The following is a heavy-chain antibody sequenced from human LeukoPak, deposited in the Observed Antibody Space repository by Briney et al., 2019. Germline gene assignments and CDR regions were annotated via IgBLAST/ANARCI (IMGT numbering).Heavy chain of an antibody. CDR3: AKEGVAATPILSSGPPS. J-gene: IGHJ4*02. V-gene: IGHV3-15*01. D-gene: IGHD2-15*01. CDR1: GFTFSNAW. Sequence: GGSLRLSCAASGFTFSNAWMSWVRQAPGKGLEWVGRIKSKTDGGTTDYAAPVKGRFTISRDNSKNTLYLQMNSLRAEDTAVYYCAKEGVAATPILSSGPPSWGQGTLVTVSS. CDR2: IKSKTDGGTT.